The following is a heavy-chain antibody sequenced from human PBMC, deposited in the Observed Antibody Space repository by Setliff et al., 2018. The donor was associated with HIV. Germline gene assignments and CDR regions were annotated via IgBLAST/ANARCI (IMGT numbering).Heavy chain of an antibody. V-gene: IGHV4-31*03. CDR2: IHYSGST. CDR1: GGSISSGGYY. Sequence: SETLSLTCTVSGGSISSGGYYWSWIRQHPGKGLEWIGYIHYSGSTHYNPSLKSRVTITVDTSKNQFSLKLSSVTAADTAVYYCARDAGYCGGDCYPMVLDVWGKGTTVTVXS. CDR3: ARDAGYCGGDCYPMVLDV. D-gene: IGHD2-21*01. J-gene: IGHJ6*04.